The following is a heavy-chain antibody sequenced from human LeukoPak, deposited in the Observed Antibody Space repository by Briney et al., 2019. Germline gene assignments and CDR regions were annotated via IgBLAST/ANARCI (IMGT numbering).Heavy chain of an antibody. J-gene: IGHJ4*02. CDR1: GFTFSNYA. CDR3: AKTSGSYFAGFDC. D-gene: IGHD3-22*01. CDR2: ISGNGGST. Sequence: GGSLRLSCTASGFTFSNYAMTWVRQAPGKGLEWVSGISGNGGSTYYADSVKGRFTISRDYSKSSLHLQMNSLRAEDTAVYYCAKTSGSYFAGFDCWGQGTLVSVSS. V-gene: IGHV3-23*01.